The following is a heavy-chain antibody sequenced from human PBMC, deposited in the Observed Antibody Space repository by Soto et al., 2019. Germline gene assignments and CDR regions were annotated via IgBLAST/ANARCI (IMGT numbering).Heavy chain of an antibody. Sequence: QVQLVQSGAEVKKPGASVKVSCKASGYTFTGYYMHWVRQAPGQGLEWMGWINPNSGGTNYAQKFQGWVTMTRDTSISPANMELSRLRSDDTAVYYCASAPGDSSGYPQYYFDYWGQGTLVTVSS. V-gene: IGHV1-2*04. CDR2: INPNSGGT. CDR1: GYTFTGYY. D-gene: IGHD3-22*01. CDR3: ASAPGDSSGYPQYYFDY. J-gene: IGHJ4*02.